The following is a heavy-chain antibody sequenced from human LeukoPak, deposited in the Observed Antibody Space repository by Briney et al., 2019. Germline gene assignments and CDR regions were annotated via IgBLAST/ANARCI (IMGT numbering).Heavy chain of an antibody. Sequence: PSETLSLTCGVSGGSICGTNWCTWVRQPPGQGLEWIGEISLRGLTNYNPSLRSRLTMSLDESKNQVSLNLTSVTAADTAVYYCSRESAPFSPFGFWGQGTLVSVHS. CDR2: ISLRGLT. CDR3: SRESAPFSPFGF. CDR1: GGSICGTNW. V-gene: IGHV4-4*02. J-gene: IGHJ4*02.